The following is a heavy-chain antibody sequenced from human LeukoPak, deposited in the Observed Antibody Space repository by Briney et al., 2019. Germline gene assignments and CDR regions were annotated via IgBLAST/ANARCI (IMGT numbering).Heavy chain of an antibody. V-gene: IGHV1-18*01. CDR2: ISAYNGNT. CDR1: GYTFTSYG. CDR3: ARVSLYSSSWYGDY. J-gene: IGHJ4*02. D-gene: IGHD6-13*01. Sequence: ASVKASCKASGYTFTSYGISWVRQAPGQGLEWMGWISAYNGNTNYAQKLQGRVTMTTDTSTSTAYMELRSLRSDDTAVYYCARVSLYSSSWYGDYWGQGTLVTVSS.